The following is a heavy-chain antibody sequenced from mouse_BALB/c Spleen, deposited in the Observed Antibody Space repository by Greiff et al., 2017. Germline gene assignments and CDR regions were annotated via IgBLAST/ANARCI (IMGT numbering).Heavy chain of an antibody. Sequence: QVQLKQSGPGLVAPSQSLSITCTVSGFSLTSYGVHWVRQPPGKGLEWLGVIWAGGSTNYNSALMSRLSISKDNSKSQVFLKMNSLQTDDTAMYYCARVRDYDGDYYAMDYWGQGTSVTVSS. CDR3: ARVRDYDGDYYAMDY. CDR1: GFSLTSYG. J-gene: IGHJ4*01. CDR2: IWAGGST. V-gene: IGHV2-9*02. D-gene: IGHD2-4*01.